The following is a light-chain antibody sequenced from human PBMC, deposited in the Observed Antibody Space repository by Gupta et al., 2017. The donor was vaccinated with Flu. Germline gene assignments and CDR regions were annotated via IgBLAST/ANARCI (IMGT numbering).Light chain of an antibody. CDR2: GAS. CDR1: QSVSSN. CDR3: QQYNNWSPYT. J-gene: IGKJ2*01. V-gene: IGKV3-15*01. Sequence: ESTTPTCRGGQSVSSNLAWYQQKPGQAPRPLIYGASTTATGIPARCSGSGSGTEFTLTISSLQSEDFAVNYCQQYNNWSPYTFGQGTKLEIK.